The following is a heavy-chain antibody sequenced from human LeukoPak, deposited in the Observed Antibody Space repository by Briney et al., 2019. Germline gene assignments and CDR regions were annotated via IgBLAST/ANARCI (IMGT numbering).Heavy chain of an antibody. CDR2: ISGSGSST. D-gene: IGHD3-22*01. Sequence: GGSLRLSCAASGFTFSIYWMHWVRQAPGKGLEWVSYISGSGSSTYYADSVKGRFTISRDNSKNTLSLHMNSLRLEDTAVYYCAKQFYDSAGYHIDYWGQGNQVSVSS. CDR3: AKQFYDSAGYHIDY. V-gene: IGHV3-23*01. CDR1: GFTFSIYW. J-gene: IGHJ4*02.